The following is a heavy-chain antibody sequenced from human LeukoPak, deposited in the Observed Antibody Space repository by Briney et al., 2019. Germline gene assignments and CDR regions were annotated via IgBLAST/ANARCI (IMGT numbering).Heavy chain of an antibody. Sequence: SETLSLTCTVSGSSIRSSYYYWGWIRQPPGKGLEWIGSIYDSGSTYYNPSLKSRVTISVDTSKNQFSLKLNFVPSADTDVYYCAKHYGPWGQGTLVTVSS. J-gene: IGHJ5*02. CDR1: GSSIRSSYYY. CDR3: AKHYGP. D-gene: IGHD3-10*01. CDR2: IYDSGST. V-gene: IGHV4-39*01.